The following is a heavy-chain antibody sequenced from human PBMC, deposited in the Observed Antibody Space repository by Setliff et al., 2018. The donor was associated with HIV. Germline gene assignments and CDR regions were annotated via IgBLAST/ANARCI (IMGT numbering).Heavy chain of an antibody. CDR3: ARGGLGVVGAIDY. CDR1: GGSFRGYY. D-gene: IGHD2-15*01. J-gene: IGHJ4*02. CDR2: IIHSGGT. V-gene: IGHV4-34*01. Sequence: LSLTCAVYGGSFRGYYWTWIRQPPGRGLEWIGEIIHSGGTNYNRSLKSRVTISVDTSKNQFSLNLSSVTAADTAVYYCARGGLGVVGAIDYWSQGTLVTVSS.